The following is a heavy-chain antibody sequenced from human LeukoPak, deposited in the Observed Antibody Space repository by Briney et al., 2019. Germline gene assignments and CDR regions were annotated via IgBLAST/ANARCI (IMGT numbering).Heavy chain of an antibody. Sequence: GGSLGLSCEASGFSFSDYGMHWVRQGPGKGLEWVAFILYDGSQKYYADSVKGRFTVSRDNSKNTLYLHMSSLRTEDTAVYYCAKDQAGGWGQGTLVTVSS. CDR3: AKDQAGG. D-gene: IGHD6-19*01. CDR1: GFSFSDYG. J-gene: IGHJ4*02. CDR2: ILYDGSQK. V-gene: IGHV3-30*02.